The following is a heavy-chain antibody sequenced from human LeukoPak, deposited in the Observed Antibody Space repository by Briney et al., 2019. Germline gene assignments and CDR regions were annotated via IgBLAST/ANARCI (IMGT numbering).Heavy chain of an antibody. V-gene: IGHV3-23*01. D-gene: IGHD2-2*01. CDR3: AKDFIRNIVVVPAAILSYFDY. CDR2: ISGSGGST. CDR1: GFTFSSYA. J-gene: IGHJ4*02. Sequence: GGSLRLSCAASGFTFSSYAMSWVRQAPGKGLEWVSAISGSGGSTYYADSVKGRFTISRDNSKNTLYLQMNSLRAEDTAVYYCAKDFIRNIVVVPAAILSYFDYWGQGTLVTVSS.